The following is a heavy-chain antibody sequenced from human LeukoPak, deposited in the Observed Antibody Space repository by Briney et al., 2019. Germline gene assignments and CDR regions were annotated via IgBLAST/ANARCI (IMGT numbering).Heavy chain of an antibody. Sequence: GGSLRLSCAASGFTFNNYAMNWVRQAPGKGLEWVSTISGGGGSTYYADSVKGRFTISRDNSKNTLYLQVNSLRAEDTAVYYCAKGGKWDVTPFDYWGQGTLVTVSS. D-gene: IGHD1-26*01. CDR1: GFTFNNYA. V-gene: IGHV3-23*01. J-gene: IGHJ4*02. CDR2: ISGGGGST. CDR3: AKGGKWDVTPFDY.